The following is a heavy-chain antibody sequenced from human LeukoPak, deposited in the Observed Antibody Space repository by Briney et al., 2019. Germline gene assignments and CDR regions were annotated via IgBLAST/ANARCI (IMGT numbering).Heavy chain of an antibody. CDR3: ARGGVVVDI. CDR1: GSTFIDYY. D-gene: IGHD3-22*01. CDR2: INPNSGGT. Sequence: GASVKVSCKASGSTFIDYYMHWVRQAPGQGLEWMGWINPNSGGTNYAQKFQDRVTMTRNTSISTAYMELSSLRSEDTAVYYCARGGVVVDIWGQGTMVTVSS. V-gene: IGHV1-2*02. J-gene: IGHJ3*02.